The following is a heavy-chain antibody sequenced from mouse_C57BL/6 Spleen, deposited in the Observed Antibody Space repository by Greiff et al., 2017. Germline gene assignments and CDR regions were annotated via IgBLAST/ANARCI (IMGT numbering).Heavy chain of an antibody. V-gene: IGHV5-6*01. CDR2: ISSGGSYT. J-gene: IGHJ1*03. CDR3: ARHRDYGYFDV. CDR1: GFTFSSYG. Sequence: VQLKESGGDLVKPGGSLKLSCAASGFTFSSYGMSWVRQTPDKRLEWVATISSGGSYTYYPDSVKGRFTISRDNAKNTLYLQMSSLKSEDTAMYYGARHRDYGYFDVWGTGTTVTVSS.